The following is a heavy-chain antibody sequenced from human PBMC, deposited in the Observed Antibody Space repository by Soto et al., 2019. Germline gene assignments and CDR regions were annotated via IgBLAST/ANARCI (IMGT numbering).Heavy chain of an antibody. Sequence: ASVKVSCKDSGFTFSAYYMYWVRQAPGQGLEWIGWINPNSGGTNNAQKFQGRVTMTRDTSTSTVYMELSALISDDTAVYYCARSLLDEYSSSWRSAYYGMDVWGQGTTVTVSS. V-gene: IGHV1-2*02. D-gene: IGHD6-13*01. J-gene: IGHJ6*02. CDR3: ARSLLDEYSSSWRSAYYGMDV. CDR2: INPNSGGT. CDR1: GFTFSAYY.